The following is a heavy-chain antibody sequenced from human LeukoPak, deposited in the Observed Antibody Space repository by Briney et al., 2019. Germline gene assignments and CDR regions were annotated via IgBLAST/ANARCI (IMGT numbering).Heavy chain of an antibody. V-gene: IGHV1-2*02. Sequence: ASVKVSCKASGYTFTGYYMHWVRQAPGQGLEWMGWINPNGGGTNYAQKFQGRVTMTRDTSISTAYMELSRLRSDDTAVYYCARDVVTMVRGVIPWFDPWGQGTLVTVSS. J-gene: IGHJ5*02. CDR3: ARDVVTMVRGVIPWFDP. CDR2: INPNGGGT. CDR1: GYTFTGYY. D-gene: IGHD3-10*01.